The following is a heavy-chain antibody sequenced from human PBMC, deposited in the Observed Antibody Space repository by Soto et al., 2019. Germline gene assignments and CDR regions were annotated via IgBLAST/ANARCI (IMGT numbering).Heavy chain of an antibody. CDR1: GGSISSYY. D-gene: IGHD3-10*01. CDR3: ARARGDAFDI. J-gene: IGHJ3*02. V-gene: IGHV4-59*01. Sequence: QVQLQESGPGLVKPSETLSLTCTVSGGSISSYYWSWIRQPPGKGLEWIGYIYYSGSTNYNPSLKSRVTISVDTSKNQFSLKLSSVTAADTAVYYCARARGDAFDIWGQGTMVTVSS. CDR2: IYYSGST.